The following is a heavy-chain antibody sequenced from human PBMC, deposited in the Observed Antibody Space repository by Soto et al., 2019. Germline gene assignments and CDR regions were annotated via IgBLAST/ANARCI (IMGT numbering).Heavy chain of an antibody. V-gene: IGHV4-31*03. CDR2: IYYSGST. Sequence: SETLSLTCTVSGGSVNSDYYYWTWIRQPPGKGLEWIGYIYYSGSTYYNPSLKSRVTISVDTSKNQFSLKLSSVTAADTAVYYCASSRITMVRGVTEYYYYGMDVCGRGTTFTVAS. D-gene: IGHD3-10*01. J-gene: IGHJ6*02. CDR1: GGSVNSDYYY. CDR3: ASSRITMVRGVTEYYYYGMDV.